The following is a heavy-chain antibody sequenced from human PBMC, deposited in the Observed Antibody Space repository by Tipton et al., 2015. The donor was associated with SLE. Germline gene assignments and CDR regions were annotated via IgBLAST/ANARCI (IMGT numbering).Heavy chain of an antibody. CDR3: ARVLLWFPLGAFDI. CDR1: GGSISSYY. D-gene: IGHD3-10*01. Sequence: TLSLTCTVSGGSISSYYWSWIRQPPGKGLEWIGYIYYSGSTNYNPSLKSRVTTSVDTSKNQFSLKLSSVTAADTAVYYCARVLLWFPLGAFDIWGQGTMVTVSS. J-gene: IGHJ3*02. V-gene: IGHV4-59*08. CDR2: IYYSGST.